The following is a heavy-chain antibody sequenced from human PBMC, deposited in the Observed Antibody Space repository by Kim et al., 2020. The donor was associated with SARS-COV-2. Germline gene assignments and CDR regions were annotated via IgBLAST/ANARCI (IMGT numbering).Heavy chain of an antibody. V-gene: IGHV4-59*08. CDR1: GGSISSYY. J-gene: IGHJ1*01. Sequence: SETLSLTCTVSGGSISSYYWSWIRQPPGKGLEWIGYIYYSGSTNYNPSLKSRVTISVDTSKNQFSLKLSSVTAADTAVYYCATLSKDYYDSSGYEGYFQHWGQGTLVTVSS. D-gene: IGHD3-22*01. CDR3: ATLSKDYYDSSGYEGYFQH. CDR2: IYYSGST.